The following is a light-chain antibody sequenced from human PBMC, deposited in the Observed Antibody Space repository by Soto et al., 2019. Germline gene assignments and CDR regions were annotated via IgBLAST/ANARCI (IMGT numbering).Light chain of an antibody. CDR2: GAS. V-gene: IGKV3-20*01. CDR3: QQYGRLPLS. CDR1: QTLTNTF. Sequence: EILLTQSPGTLYLSPGDRDTLSCRASQTLTNTFLAWYQQKPGQTPRLLIYGASTRATDIPDRFSGSGSGTDFTLTISRLEPEDFAVYFCQQYGRLPLSFGGGTKVEIK. J-gene: IGKJ4*01.